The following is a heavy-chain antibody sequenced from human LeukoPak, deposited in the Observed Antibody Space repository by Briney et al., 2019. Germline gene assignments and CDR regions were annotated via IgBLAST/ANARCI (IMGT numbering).Heavy chain of an antibody. Sequence: GGSLRLSCAASGFTFSSYWMSWVRQAPGQGLDWVANVKQDGSEKYYVDSVKGRFTISRDNAKNSLYPQRNGLRAEDTAVYYCARSIVGATQWYFDLWGRGTLVTVSS. CDR3: ARSIVGATQWYFDL. CDR2: VKQDGSEK. D-gene: IGHD1-26*01. J-gene: IGHJ2*01. V-gene: IGHV3-7*01. CDR1: GFTFSSYW.